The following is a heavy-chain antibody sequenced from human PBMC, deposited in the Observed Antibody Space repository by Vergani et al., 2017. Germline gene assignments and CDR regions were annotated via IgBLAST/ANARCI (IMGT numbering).Heavy chain of an antibody. J-gene: IGHJ3*02. CDR3: AKDIRGSYYLAFDI. D-gene: IGHD1-26*01. CDR2: ISWNSGSI. Sequence: EVQLVESGGGLVQPGRSLRLSCAASGFTFDDYAMHWVRQAPGKGLEWVSGISWNSGSIGYADSVKGRFTISRDNAKNSLYLKMNSLRAEDTALYYCAKDIRGSYYLAFDIWGQGTMVTVSS. V-gene: IGHV3-9*01. CDR1: GFTFDDYA.